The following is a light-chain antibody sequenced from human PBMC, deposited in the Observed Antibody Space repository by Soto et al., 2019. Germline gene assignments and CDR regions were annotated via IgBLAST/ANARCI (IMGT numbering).Light chain of an antibody. V-gene: IGKV1-39*01. J-gene: IGKJ3*01. CDR3: QQSYSTPPI. Sequence: DIQMTQSPSSLSASVGDRVTITCRASQSISSYLTWYQQKPRKAPKLLIYAASSLQSGVPSRFSGSGSGTDFTLPISSLQPEDFATYYCQQSYSTPPIFGPGTKVDIK. CDR2: AAS. CDR1: QSISSY.